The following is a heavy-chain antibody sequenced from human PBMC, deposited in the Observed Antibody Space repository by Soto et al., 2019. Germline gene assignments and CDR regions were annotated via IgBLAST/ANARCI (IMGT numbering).Heavy chain of an antibody. Sequence: SETLSLTCTVSGGSISSGDYYWSWIRQPPGKGLEWIGYIYHSGSTYYNPSLKSQVTISVDTSKNQFSLKLSSVTAADTAVYYCARERPDGARLDPWGQGTLVTVS. J-gene: IGHJ5*02. CDR3: ARERPDGARLDP. CDR1: GGSISSGDYY. CDR2: IYHSGST. D-gene: IGHD6-6*01. V-gene: IGHV4-30-4*01.